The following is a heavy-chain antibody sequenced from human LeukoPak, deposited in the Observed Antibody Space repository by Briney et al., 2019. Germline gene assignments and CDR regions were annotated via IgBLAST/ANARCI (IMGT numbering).Heavy chain of an antibody. CDR3: ARGRLGELSPFDS. D-gene: IGHD3-16*02. V-gene: IGHV3-74*01. CDR1: GFTFSNYW. CDR2: INSDGSST. Sequence: GGSLRLSCAASGFTFSNYWMHWVRQAPGKGLEWVSRINSDGSSTNYADSVKGRFTISRDNANNTLSLQMNSLRAEDTAVYYCARGRLGELSPFDSWGQGTLVTVSS. J-gene: IGHJ4*02.